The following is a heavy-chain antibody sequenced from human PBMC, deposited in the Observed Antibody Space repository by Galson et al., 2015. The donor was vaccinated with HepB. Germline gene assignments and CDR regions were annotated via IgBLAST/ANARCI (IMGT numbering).Heavy chain of an antibody. D-gene: IGHD6-19*01. J-gene: IGHJ4*02. CDR3: ARGTYSSGWYLEFFDY. CDR2: TYFRSKWYT. V-gene: IGHV6-1*01. CDR1: GDSVSSNSAT. Sequence: CAISGDSVSSNSATWNWIRQSPSRGLEWLGRTYFRSKWYTDYAVSVKSRIIISPDTSKNQFFLQVNSVTPEDTAVYFCARGTYSSGWYLEFFDYWGRGTLVTVSS.